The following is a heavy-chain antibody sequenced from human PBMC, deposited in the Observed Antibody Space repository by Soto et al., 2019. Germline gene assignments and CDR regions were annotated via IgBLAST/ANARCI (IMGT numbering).Heavy chain of an antibody. J-gene: IGHJ4*02. V-gene: IGHV4-38-2*02. CDR1: GYSISSGYY. CDR2: IYHSGST. CDR3: ARDCYYDSSGCYPPYFDY. Sequence: PSETLSLTCAVSGYSISSGYYWGWIRQPPGKGLEWIGSIYHSGSTYYNPSLKSRVTISVDTSKNQFSLKLSSVTAADTAAYYCARDCYYDSSGCYPPYFDYWGQGTLVTVSS. D-gene: IGHD3-22*01.